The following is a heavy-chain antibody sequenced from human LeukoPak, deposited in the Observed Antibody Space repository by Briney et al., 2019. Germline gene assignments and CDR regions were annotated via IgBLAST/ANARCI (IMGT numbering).Heavy chain of an antibody. CDR3: AGHHQAYSRTY. V-gene: IGHV4-38-2*02. CDR1: GYSISSGYY. J-gene: IGHJ4*02. D-gene: IGHD6-13*01. CDR2: IYHSGST. Sequence: TSETLSLTCTVSGYSISSGYYWGWIRQPPGKGLEWIGSIYHSGSTYYNPSLKSRVTISVDTSKNQFSLKLSSVTAADTAVYYCAGHHQAYSRTYWGQGTLVTVSS.